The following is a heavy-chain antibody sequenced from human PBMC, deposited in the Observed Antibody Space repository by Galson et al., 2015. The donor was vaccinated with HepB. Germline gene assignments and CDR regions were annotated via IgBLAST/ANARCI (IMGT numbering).Heavy chain of an antibody. CDR3: ARASTRAAAANWFDP. D-gene: IGHD2-2*01. Sequence: PPGKGLEWIGYIYYSGSTYYNPSLKSRVTISVDTSKNQFSLKLSSVTAADTAVYYCARASTRAAAANWFDPWGQGTLVTVSS. J-gene: IGHJ5*02. CDR2: IYYSGST. V-gene: IGHV4-30-4*01.